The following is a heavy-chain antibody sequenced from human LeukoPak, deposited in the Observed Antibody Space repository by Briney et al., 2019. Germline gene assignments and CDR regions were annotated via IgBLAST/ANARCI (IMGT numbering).Heavy chain of an antibody. CDR1: GFTFSGYS. Sequence: GGSLRLSCAASGFTFSGYSMNWVRQAPGKGLEWVSSISSISSYIYYADSVKGRFTISRDNANNSLYLQMNSLRAEDTAVYYCARERCDSTSCSDIYYYYAMDVWGQGTTVTVSS. V-gene: IGHV3-21*01. CDR3: ARERCDSTSCSDIYYYYAMDV. J-gene: IGHJ6*02. CDR2: ISSISSYI. D-gene: IGHD2-2*01.